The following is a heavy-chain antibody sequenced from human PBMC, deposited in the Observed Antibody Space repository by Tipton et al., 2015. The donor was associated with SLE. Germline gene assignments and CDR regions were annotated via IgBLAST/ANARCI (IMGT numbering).Heavy chain of an antibody. J-gene: IGHJ6*02. CDR2: IRSSGSTI. V-gene: IGHV3-48*03. CDR1: GFTLTGYE. CDR3: ARVVTVVATHYYDMDV. D-gene: IGHD2-15*01. Sequence: GSLRLSCAASGFTLTGYEMNWVRQAPGKGLEWVSYIRSSGSTIYYANSVKGRFTISRDNAKNSLYLQMNSLRVEDTAVYYCARVVTVVATHYYDMDVWDQGP.